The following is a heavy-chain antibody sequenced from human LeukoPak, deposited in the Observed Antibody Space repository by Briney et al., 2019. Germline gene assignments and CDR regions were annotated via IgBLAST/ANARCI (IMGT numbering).Heavy chain of an antibody. V-gene: IGHV3-30*04. J-gene: IGHJ6*03. CDR3: ARDRSGLMDV. CDR1: GFTFSSYA. CDR2: ISYDGSNK. D-gene: IGHD3-10*01. Sequence: PGGSLRLSCAASGFTFSSYAMHWVRQAPGKGLEWVAVISYDGSNKYYADSVKGRFTISRDNSKNTLYLQMNSLRAEDTAVYYCARDRSGLMDVWGKGTTVTVSS.